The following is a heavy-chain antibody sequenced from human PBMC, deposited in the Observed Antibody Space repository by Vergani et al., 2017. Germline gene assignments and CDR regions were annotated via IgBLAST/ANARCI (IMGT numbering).Heavy chain of an antibody. CDR1: GGTFSSYA. CDR2: IIPILGIA. D-gene: IGHD4-17*01. Sequence: QVQLVQSGAEVKKPGSSVKVSCKASGGTFSSYAISWVRQAPGQGLEWMGRIIPILGIANYAQKFQGRVTITADKSTSTAYMEQSSLRSEDTAVYYCAGGYGDSRRGYYYYGMDVWGQGTTVTVSS. CDR3: AGGYGDSRRGYYYYGMDV. V-gene: IGHV1-69*04. J-gene: IGHJ6*02.